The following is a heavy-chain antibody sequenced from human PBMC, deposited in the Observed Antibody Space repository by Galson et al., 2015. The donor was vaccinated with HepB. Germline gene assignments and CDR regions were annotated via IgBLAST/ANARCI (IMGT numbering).Heavy chain of an antibody. D-gene: IGHD2-2*01. V-gene: IGHV5-51*01. Sequence: QSGAEVKKPGESLKISCKGSGYSFTSHWIGWVRQMPGEGLEWMGIIYPGDSDTRYSPSFQGQVTISADKSISTAYLQWSSLKASDTAMHYCARKYCSSSSCYYAFDIWGQGTMVTVSS. J-gene: IGHJ3*02. CDR1: GYSFTSHW. CDR3: ARKYCSSSSCYYAFDI. CDR2: IYPGDSDT.